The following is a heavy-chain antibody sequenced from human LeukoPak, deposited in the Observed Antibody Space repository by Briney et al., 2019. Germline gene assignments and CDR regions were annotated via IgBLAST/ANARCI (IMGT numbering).Heavy chain of an antibody. CDR1: GYTLTDLS. V-gene: IGHV1-24*01. D-gene: IGHD2-15*01. CDR3: TTVDCSGGSCSVGYFDY. CDR2: FDPEDGEI. J-gene: IGHJ4*02. Sequence: ASVKVSCKVSGYTLTDLSTHWVRQAPGKGLEWMGGFDPEDGEIIYAQKFQGRVTMTEDTSTDTAYMELSSLRSEDTAVYYCTTVDCSGGSCSVGYFDYWGQGTLVTVSS.